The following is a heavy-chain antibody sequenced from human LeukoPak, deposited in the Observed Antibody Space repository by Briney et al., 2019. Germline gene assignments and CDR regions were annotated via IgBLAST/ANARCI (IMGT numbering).Heavy chain of an antibody. Sequence: SETLSLTCTVSGGSISSNYWSWIRQPPGKGPEWIGYILYTGSTNYNPSLKSRVTISVDTSKNQFSLRLSSVTAADTAVYYCARGVIVVVPAAADYYYYYMDVWGKGTTVTVSS. D-gene: IGHD2-2*01. CDR2: ILYTGST. V-gene: IGHV4-59*08. CDR3: ARGVIVVVPAAADYYYYYMDV. CDR1: GGSISSNY. J-gene: IGHJ6*03.